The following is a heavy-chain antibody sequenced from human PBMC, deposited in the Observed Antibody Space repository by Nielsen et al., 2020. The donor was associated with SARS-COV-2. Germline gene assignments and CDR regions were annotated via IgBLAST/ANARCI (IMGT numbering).Heavy chain of an antibody. CDR3: ARLPQDSSGWHYYFDY. Sequence: SETLSLTCSVSGGSISGSCWSWIRQPPGKGLEWIGYIHYTGSTNYNPALTSRVTMSVDRSKNQFSLNLNSVTAADTAVYYCARLPQDSSGWHYYFDYWGQGTLVSVSS. CDR1: GGSISGSC. J-gene: IGHJ4*02. CDR2: IHYTGST. D-gene: IGHD6-19*01. V-gene: IGHV4-59*01.